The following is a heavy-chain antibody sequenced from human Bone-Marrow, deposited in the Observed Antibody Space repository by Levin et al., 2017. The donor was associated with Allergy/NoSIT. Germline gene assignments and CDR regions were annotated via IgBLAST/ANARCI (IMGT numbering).Heavy chain of an antibody. D-gene: IGHD6-13*01. V-gene: IGHV4-34*01. CDR2: INHSGST. CDR3: ARGESSSWLDY. Sequence: SETLSLTCAVYGGSFSGYYWSWIRQPPGKGLEWIGEINHSGSTNYNPSLKSRVTISVDTSKNQFSLKLSSVTAADTAVYYCARGESSSWLDYWGQGTLVTVSS. CDR1: GGSFSGYY. J-gene: IGHJ4*02.